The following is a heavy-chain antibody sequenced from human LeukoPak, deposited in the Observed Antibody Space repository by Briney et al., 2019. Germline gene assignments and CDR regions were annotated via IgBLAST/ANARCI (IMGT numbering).Heavy chain of an antibody. CDR2: ISSSSSYI. J-gene: IGHJ4*02. CDR1: GFTFSSYS. D-gene: IGHD5-18*01. V-gene: IGHV3-21*01. Sequence: GGSLRLSCAASGFTFSSYSMNWVRQAPGKGLEWVSSISSSSSYIYYADSVKGRFTISRDNAKNSLYLQMNSLRAEDTAVYYCAREGDPRNSYGFSPGIDYGARGPLVTVP. CDR3: AREGDPRNSYGFSPGIDY.